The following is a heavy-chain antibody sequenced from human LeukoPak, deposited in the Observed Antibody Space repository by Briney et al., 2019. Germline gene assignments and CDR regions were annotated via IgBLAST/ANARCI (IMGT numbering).Heavy chain of an antibody. Sequence: PSETLSLTCTVSGGSISSSSYYWGWIRQPPGKGLEWIGTICYSGSTYYNPSLKSRITISVDTSKNQFSLKLSSVTAADTAVYYCARHLAIYDSGGYYYERGRYYFDFWGQGALVTVSS. CDR1: GGSISSSSYY. D-gene: IGHD3-22*01. CDR2: ICYSGST. J-gene: IGHJ4*02. CDR3: ARHLAIYDSGGYYYERGRYYFDF. V-gene: IGHV4-39*01.